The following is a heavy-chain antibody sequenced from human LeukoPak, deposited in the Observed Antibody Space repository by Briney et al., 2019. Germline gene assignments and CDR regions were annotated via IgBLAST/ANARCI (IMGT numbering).Heavy chain of an antibody. CDR3: ARVRDSRSWPYYYYSYYMDV. V-gene: IGHV3-7*01. Sequence: PGGSLRLSCAASGFTFSSYWMSWVRQAPGKGLEWVANIKQDGSKKYYVDSVKGRFTISRDNAKNSLYLQMNSLRAEDTAVYYCARVRDSRSWPYYYYSYYMDVWGKGTTVTASS. CDR1: GFTFSSYW. J-gene: IGHJ6*03. D-gene: IGHD6-13*01. CDR2: IKQDGSKK.